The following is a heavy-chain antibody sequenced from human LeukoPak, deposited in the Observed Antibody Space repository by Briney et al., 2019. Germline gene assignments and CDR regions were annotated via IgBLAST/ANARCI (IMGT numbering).Heavy chain of an antibody. CDR2: IYPRDGST. Sequence: ASVKVSCTASGYTFTSNYIHWVRQAPGQGLEWMGMIYPRDGSTSYAQKFQGRDTVTRDTSTSTVHMELSGLRSEDTAVYYCARDQEGFDYWGQGTLVTVSS. V-gene: IGHV1-46*01. J-gene: IGHJ4*02. CDR1: GYTFTSNY. CDR3: ARDQEGFDY.